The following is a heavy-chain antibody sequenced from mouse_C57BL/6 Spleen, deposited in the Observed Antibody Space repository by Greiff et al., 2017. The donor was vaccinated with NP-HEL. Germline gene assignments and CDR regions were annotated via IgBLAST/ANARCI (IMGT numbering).Heavy chain of an antibody. J-gene: IGHJ4*01. Sequence: VQLQQPGAELVKPGASVKLSCKASGYTFTSYWMQWVKQRPGQGLEWIGEIDPSDSYTNYNQKFKGKATLTVDTSSSTAYMQLSSLTSEDSAVYYCARRWLLRENAMDYWGQGTSVTVSS. CDR2: IDPSDSYT. CDR3: ARRWLLRENAMDY. V-gene: IGHV1-50*01. CDR1: GYTFTSYW. D-gene: IGHD2-3*01.